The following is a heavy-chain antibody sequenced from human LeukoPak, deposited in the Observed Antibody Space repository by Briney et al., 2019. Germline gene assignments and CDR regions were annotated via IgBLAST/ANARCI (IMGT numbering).Heavy chain of an antibody. D-gene: IGHD1-26*01. J-gene: IGHJ3*02. CDR2: IIPIFGIA. Sequence: SVKVSCKASGGTFSSYAISWVRQAPGQGLEWMGRIIPIFGIANYAQKFQGRVTITADKSTSTAYMELSSLRSEDTAVHYCARDAGVGAAPEDAFDIWGQGTMVTVSS. CDR3: ARDAGVGAAPEDAFDI. V-gene: IGHV1-69*04. CDR1: GGTFSSYA.